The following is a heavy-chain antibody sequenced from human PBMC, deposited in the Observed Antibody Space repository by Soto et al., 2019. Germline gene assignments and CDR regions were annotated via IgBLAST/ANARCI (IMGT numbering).Heavy chain of an antibody. CDR1: GFTFSSYA. CDR3: ARRGECMITF. CDR2: IWHDGSNT. V-gene: IGHV3-33*01. Sequence: QVQLVESGGGVVQPGRSLRLSCAGSGFTFSSYAMHWVRQAPGKGLEWVAVIWHDGSNTYYVDSVKGRFTISRDNPKNTMELEMNSLRAEDTAVYYCARRGECMITFGGQGALVTVSS. D-gene: IGHD3-16*01. J-gene: IGHJ4*02.